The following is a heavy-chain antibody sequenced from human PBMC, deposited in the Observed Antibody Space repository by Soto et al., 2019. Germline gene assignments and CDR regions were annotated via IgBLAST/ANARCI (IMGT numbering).Heavy chain of an antibody. V-gene: IGHV4-59*12. J-gene: IGHJ4*02. Sequence: PSETLSLTCTVSGGSISSYYWNWIRQPPGKGLEWIGYIYYSGSTYYNPSLKSRVTISVDTSKNQFSLKLSSVTAADTAVYYCAREKITGLFDYWGQGTLVTVSS. CDR3: AREKITGLFDY. D-gene: IGHD2-8*02. CDR1: GGSISSYY. CDR2: IYYSGST.